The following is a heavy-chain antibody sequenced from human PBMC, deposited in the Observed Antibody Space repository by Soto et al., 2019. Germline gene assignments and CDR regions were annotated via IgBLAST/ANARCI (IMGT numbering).Heavy chain of an antibody. CDR1: GFTLSNSG. V-gene: IGHV3-21*01. D-gene: IGHD2-15*01. CDR3: ASLLPDCSGSTCYNWFDP. CDR2: ISSSGTFI. Sequence: GGPLRLSCAASGFTLSNSGMNWVRQAPGKGLEWVSSISSSGTFINYLDSVKGRFTISRDDAKNSLYLQMNSLRAEDTALYYCASLLPDCSGSTCYNWFDPWGQGTLVTVS. J-gene: IGHJ5*02.